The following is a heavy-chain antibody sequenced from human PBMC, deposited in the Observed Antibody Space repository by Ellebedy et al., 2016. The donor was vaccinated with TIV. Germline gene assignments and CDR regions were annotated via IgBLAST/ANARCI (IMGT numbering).Heavy chain of an antibody. CDR3: ARDPLVYYFDY. Sequence: GESLKISCAASGFTFSSYWMSWVRQAPGKGLEWVANIKQDGSAKYYVDSVKGRFTISSDNDKNSLYLQMNSLRAVDTALYYCARDPLVYYFDYWGQGTLVTVSS. CDR1: GFTFSSYW. J-gene: IGHJ4*02. CDR2: IKQDGSAK. V-gene: IGHV3-7*01. D-gene: IGHD6-6*01.